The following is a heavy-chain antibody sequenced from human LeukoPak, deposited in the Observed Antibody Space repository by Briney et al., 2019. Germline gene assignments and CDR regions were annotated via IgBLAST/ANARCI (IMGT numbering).Heavy chain of an antibody. Sequence: ASVKVSCKASGYTFTGYYMHWVRQAPGQGFEWMGWISAYNGNTNYAQKLQGRVTMTTDTSTSTAYMELRSLRSDDTAVYYCARVEKGYYGSGSYDFWGQGTLVTVSS. V-gene: IGHV1-18*04. CDR2: ISAYNGNT. CDR1: GYTFTGYY. D-gene: IGHD3-10*01. J-gene: IGHJ4*02. CDR3: ARVEKGYYGSGSYDF.